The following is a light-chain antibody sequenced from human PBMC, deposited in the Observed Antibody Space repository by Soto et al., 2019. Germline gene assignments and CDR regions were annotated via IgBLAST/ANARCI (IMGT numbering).Light chain of an antibody. Sequence: EIVLTQSPATLSLSPGERAILSCRASQSVGTYLAWYQQKPGQAPRLLIYDASNRATGIPARFCGSGSGTDFTRTSNSLESEDFAVYYCQQRNNWPGTFGQGTKVDIK. V-gene: IGKV3-11*01. J-gene: IGKJ1*01. CDR2: DAS. CDR3: QQRNNWPGT. CDR1: QSVGTY.